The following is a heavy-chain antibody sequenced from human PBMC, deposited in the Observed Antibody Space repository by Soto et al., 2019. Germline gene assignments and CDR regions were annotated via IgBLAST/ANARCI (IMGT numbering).Heavy chain of an antibody. D-gene: IGHD5-18*01. J-gene: IGHJ5*02. CDR1: GSSMRSGGYY. Sequence: QVQLQESGPGLVKPSQTLSLTCTVSGSSMRSGGYYWSRIRQHPGKGLEWIGYIYYSGSTYYNPSLKSRVTISVDTSKNHFSLKLSSVTAADMAVYYCARASSTRGYSYGYWFDPWGQGTLVTVSS. CDR2: IYYSGST. V-gene: IGHV4-31*03. CDR3: ARASSTRGYSYGYWFDP.